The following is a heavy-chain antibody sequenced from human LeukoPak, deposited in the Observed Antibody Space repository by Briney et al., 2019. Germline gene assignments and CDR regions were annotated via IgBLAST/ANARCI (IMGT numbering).Heavy chain of an antibody. CDR3: TSGGYSYGFDY. Sequence: SETLSLTCAVSGGSISSGGYSWSWIRQPPGKGLEWIGYIYHNGNTYYSPSLKSRVTISVDRSKNQLSLKLSSVTAADTAMYYCTSGGYSYGFDYWGQGTLVTVSS. V-gene: IGHV4-30-2*01. D-gene: IGHD5-18*01. CDR1: GGSISSGGYS. J-gene: IGHJ4*02. CDR2: IYHNGNT.